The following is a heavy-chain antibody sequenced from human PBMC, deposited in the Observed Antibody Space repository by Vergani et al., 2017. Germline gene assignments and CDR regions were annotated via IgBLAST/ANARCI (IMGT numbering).Heavy chain of an antibody. CDR2: IYYSGST. D-gene: IGHD1-26*01. V-gene: IGHV4-59*01. CDR3: ARGEMWDFQRSAFDL. Sequence: QVQLQESGPGLVKPSQTLSLTCTVSGGSISSYYWSWIRQPPGKGLEWIGYIYYSGSTNYNPSLKSRVTISVDTSKNQFSLKLSSVTAADTAVYYCARGEMWDFQRSAFDLWGQGTMVTVSS. J-gene: IGHJ3*01. CDR1: GGSISSYY.